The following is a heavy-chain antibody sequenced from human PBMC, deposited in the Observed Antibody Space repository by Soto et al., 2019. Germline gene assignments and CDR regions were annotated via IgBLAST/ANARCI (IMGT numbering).Heavy chain of an antibody. CDR1: DFAFSNAW. Sequence: GGSLRLSCASSDFAFSNAWINWVRQAPGKGLEWVGRIKSRALGGTTDFAAPVRGRFAITRDDSRNMVYMQMNNLNTEDTAVYYCTTDSYSPIVEVRFDYWGHGTLVTVSS. V-gene: IGHV3-15*07. D-gene: IGHD1-26*01. CDR2: IKSRALGGTT. CDR3: TTDSYSPIVEVRFDY. J-gene: IGHJ4*01.